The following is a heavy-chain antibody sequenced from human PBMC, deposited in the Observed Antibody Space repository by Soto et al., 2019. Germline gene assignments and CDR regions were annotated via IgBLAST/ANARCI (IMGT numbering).Heavy chain of an antibody. Sequence: ASVKVSCKVSGYTLTELSMHWVRQAPGKGLEWMGGFDPEDGETIYAQKVQGRVTMTTDRSTSTAYMELRSLRSDDTAVYYCAKLYCSGGSCYGWFDTWGQGTLVTVSS. CDR3: AKLYCSGGSCYGWFDT. CDR1: GYTLTELS. CDR2: FDPEDGET. V-gene: IGHV1-24*01. J-gene: IGHJ5*02. D-gene: IGHD2-15*01.